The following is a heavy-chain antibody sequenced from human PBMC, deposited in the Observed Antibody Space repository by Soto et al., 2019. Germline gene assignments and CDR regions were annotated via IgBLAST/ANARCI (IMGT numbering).Heavy chain of an antibody. J-gene: IGHJ4*02. CDR1: GFTFSSYA. V-gene: IGHV3-23*01. CDR3: AKGWQWLLLPY. D-gene: IGHD6-19*01. CDR2: ISGSGGST. Sequence: EVQLLESGGGLVQPGGSLRLSCAASGFTFSSYAMSWVRQAPGKGLEWVSAISGSGGSTYYAASVKGRFTISRDNSKNTLYLHMNSLRAEDTAVYYCAKGWQWLLLPYWGQGTLVPVSS.